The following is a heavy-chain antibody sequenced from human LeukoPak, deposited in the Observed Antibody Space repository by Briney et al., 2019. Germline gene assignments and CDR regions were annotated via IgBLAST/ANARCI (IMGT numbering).Heavy chain of an antibody. D-gene: IGHD2-2*03. CDR1: GYTFSRYG. Sequence: GASVKVSFKASGYTFSRYGISWVRQAPGQGPEWMGWISAYNGKTNYAQKFQGRVTMTRDTSISTAYMELSRLRSDDTAVYYCARAGWMRAFDIWGQGTMVTVSS. CDR2: ISAYNGKT. CDR3: ARAGWMRAFDI. V-gene: IGHV1-18*01. J-gene: IGHJ3*02.